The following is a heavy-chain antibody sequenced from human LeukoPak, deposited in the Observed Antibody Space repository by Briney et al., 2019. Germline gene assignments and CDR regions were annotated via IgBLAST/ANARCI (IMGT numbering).Heavy chain of an antibody. CDR2: IYYSGST. Sequence: SETLSLTCTVSGGSISSSSYYWGWIRQPPGKGLEWIGSIYYSGSTYYNPSLKSRVTISVDTSKNQFSLKLSSVTAADTAVYYCARAGYGSGVDYCCQGTRVTVSS. J-gene: IGHJ4*02. CDR3: ARAGYGSGVDY. CDR1: GGSISSSSYY. D-gene: IGHD1-26*01. V-gene: IGHV4-39*07.